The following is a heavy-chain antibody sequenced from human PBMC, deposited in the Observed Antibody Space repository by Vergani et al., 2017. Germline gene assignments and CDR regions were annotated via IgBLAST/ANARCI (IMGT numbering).Heavy chain of an antibody. V-gene: IGHV1-3*01. D-gene: IGHD3-10*01. CDR1: GYTFTSYA. J-gene: IGHJ4*02. CDR2: INAGNGNK. Sequence: QVQLVQSGAEVKKPGASVKVSCKASGYTFTSYAMHWVRQAPGQRLEWMGWINAGNGNKKYSQKFQGRVTITRDTSASTAYMELSSLRSEDTAVYYCARGPKLLWFGELLNWGQGTLVTVSS. CDR3: ARGPKLLWFGELLN.